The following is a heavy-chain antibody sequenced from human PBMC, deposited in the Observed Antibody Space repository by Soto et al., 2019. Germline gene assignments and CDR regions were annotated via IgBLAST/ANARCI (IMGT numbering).Heavy chain of an antibody. CDR1: GGSISSGGYS. CDR2: ISHSGST. Sequence: PSETLSLTCAVSGGSISSGGYSWSWIRQPPGKGLEWIGYISHSGSTYYNPSLKSRVTISLDRSKSQFSLKLSSVTAADTAVYYCARWFDPWGQGTLVTVSS. J-gene: IGHJ5*02. V-gene: IGHV4-30-2*01. CDR3: ARWFDP.